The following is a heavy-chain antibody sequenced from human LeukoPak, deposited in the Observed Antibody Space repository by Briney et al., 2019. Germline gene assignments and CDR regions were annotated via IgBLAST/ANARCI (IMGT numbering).Heavy chain of an antibody. CDR1: GYSISSGYY. J-gene: IGHJ6*03. V-gene: IGHV4-38-2*02. CDR2: IYHSGRT. CDR3: ARDYVEAYYYYYMDV. Sequence: PSETLSLTCTVSGYSISSGYYWGWIRQPPGKGLEWIGSIYHSGRTFYNPSLKSRVTISVDTSKNQFSLKLSSVTAADTAVYYCARDYVEAYYYYYMDVWGKGTTVTVSS. D-gene: IGHD3-16*01.